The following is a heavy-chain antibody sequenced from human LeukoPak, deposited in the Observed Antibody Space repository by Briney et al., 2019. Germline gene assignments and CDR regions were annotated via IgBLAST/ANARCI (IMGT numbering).Heavy chain of an antibody. CDR2: INPNSGDT. CDR1: GYTFTAYY. Sequence: ASVKVSCKASGYTFTAYYMHWMRQAPGQGLEWMGWINPNSGDTNYAQKFQGRVTMTRDTSISTAYMELSRLRSDDTAVYYCAREPLGELTDYWGQGTLVTVSS. CDR3: AREPLGELTDY. J-gene: IGHJ4*02. D-gene: IGHD3-10*01. V-gene: IGHV1-2*02.